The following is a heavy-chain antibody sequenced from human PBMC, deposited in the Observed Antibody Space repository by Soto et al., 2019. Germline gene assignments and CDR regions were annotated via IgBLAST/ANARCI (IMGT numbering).Heavy chain of an antibody. D-gene: IGHD5-12*01. J-gene: IGHJ4*02. Sequence: GGPLRHSCRASEFTFRSYWMNWVRKAPGKGLEWVANIKQDGSEKYYVDSVKGRFTISRDNAKASLYLQINSLRAEDTAVYYCARDRPSGYDSTYFDYWGQGTLVNVSS. CDR1: EFTFRSYW. CDR3: ARDRPSGYDSTYFDY. V-gene: IGHV3-7*01. CDR2: IKQDGSEK.